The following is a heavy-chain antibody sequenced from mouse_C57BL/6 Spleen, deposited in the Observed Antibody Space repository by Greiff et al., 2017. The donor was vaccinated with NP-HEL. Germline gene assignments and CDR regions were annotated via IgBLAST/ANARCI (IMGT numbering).Heavy chain of an antibody. CDR2: IWSDGST. J-gene: IGHJ2*01. D-gene: IGHD1-1*01. CDR3: ARHGGTTVENYFDY. Sequence: QVQLKESGPGLVAPSQSLSITCTVSGFSLTSYGVHWVRQPPGKGLEWLVVIWSDGSTTYNSALKSRLSISKDNSKSQVFLKMNSLQTDDTAMYYCARHGGTTVENYFDYWGQGTTLTVSS. V-gene: IGHV2-6-1*01. CDR1: GFSLTSYG.